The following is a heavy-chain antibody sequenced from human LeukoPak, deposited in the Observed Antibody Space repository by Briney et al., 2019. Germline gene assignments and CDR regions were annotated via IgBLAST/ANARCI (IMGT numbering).Heavy chain of an antibody. Sequence: GGSLRLSCAASGFTFSSYGMGWVRQAPGKGLEWVSAISGSGGSTYYADSVKGRFTISRDNAKNSLYLQMNSLRAEDTAVYYCARDQWLQSYHYMDVWGKGTTVTVSS. J-gene: IGHJ6*03. CDR1: GFTFSSYG. D-gene: IGHD5-18*01. CDR3: ARDQWLQSYHYMDV. CDR2: ISGSGGST. V-gene: IGHV3-23*01.